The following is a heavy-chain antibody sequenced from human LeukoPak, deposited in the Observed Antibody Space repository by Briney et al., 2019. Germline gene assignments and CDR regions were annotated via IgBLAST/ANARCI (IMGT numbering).Heavy chain of an antibody. D-gene: IGHD1-7*01. J-gene: IGHJ4*02. CDR2: IKSKTDGGTT. Sequence: PGGSLRLSCAASGFTFSNAWMSWVRQAPGKGLEWVGRIKSKTDGGTTDYAAPVKGRFTISRDDSKNTLYLQMNSLKTEDTAVYYCTTDVQWNYLYYFDYWGQGTLVTVPS. CDR3: TTDVQWNYLYYFDY. V-gene: IGHV3-15*01. CDR1: GFTFSNAW.